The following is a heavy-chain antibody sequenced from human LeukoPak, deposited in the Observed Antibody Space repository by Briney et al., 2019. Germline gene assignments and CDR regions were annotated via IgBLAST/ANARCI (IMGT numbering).Heavy chain of an antibody. CDR2: INPSGGST. CDR1: GYTFTSYY. J-gene: IGHJ4*02. D-gene: IGHD3-10*01. V-gene: IGHV1-46*01. Sequence: ASVKVSCKASGYTFTSYYMHWVRQAPGQGLEWMGIINPSGGSTSYAQKFQGRVTMTRDMSTSTVYMELSSLKASDTAMYYCARNYYATPGFSDYWGQGTLVTVSS. CDR3: ARNYYATPGFSDY.